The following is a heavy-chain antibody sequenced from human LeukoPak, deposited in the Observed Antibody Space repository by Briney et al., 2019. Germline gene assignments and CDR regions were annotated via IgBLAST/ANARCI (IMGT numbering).Heavy chain of an antibody. CDR1: GFAFRSYG. J-gene: IGHJ5*02. V-gene: IGHV3-23*01. CDR2: ISGNGVGT. CDR3: ARDNYYGSGSTSVNWFDP. D-gene: IGHD3-10*01. Sequence: GGSLRLSCAASGFAFRSYGMSWVRQAPGKGLEWVSAISGNGVGTYYADSVKGRFTISRDNAKNSLYLQMNSLRAEDTAVYYCARDNYYGSGSTSVNWFDPWGQGTLVTVSS.